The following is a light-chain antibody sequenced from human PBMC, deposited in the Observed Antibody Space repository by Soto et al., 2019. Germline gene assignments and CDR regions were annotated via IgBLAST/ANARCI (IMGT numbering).Light chain of an antibody. J-gene: IGKJ1*01. CDR2: GGS. V-gene: IGKV3-20*01. Sequence: DIVLTQSPGTLSLSPGERATLSCRASQSVSSNHLAWYQQKPGQAPRLPIYGGSSRATGIPDRFSGSGSGTDFTLTISRLEPEDFAVYDCQQYGSSRTFGQGTKVDIK. CDR1: QSVSSNH. CDR3: QQYGSSRT.